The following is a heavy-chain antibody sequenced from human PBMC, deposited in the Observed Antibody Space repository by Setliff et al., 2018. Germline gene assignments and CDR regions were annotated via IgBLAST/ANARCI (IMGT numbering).Heavy chain of an antibody. J-gene: IGHJ4*02. CDR1: GFTFSKAW. D-gene: IGHD1-1*01. CDR3: TRDGAGTRSGFYFDY. V-gene: IGHV3-15*07. CDR2: VKSNTDGGAI. Sequence: GGSLRLSCAVSGFTFSKAWMHWVRQAPGKGLEWVGRVKSNTDGGAIDYAAPVKGRFTISRDDSKNSMYLQMNSLKTEDTAVYYCTRDGAGTRSGFYFDYWGQGTLVTVSS.